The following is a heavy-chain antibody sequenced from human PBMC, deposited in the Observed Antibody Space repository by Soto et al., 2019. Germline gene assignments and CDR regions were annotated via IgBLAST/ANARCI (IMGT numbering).Heavy chain of an antibody. D-gene: IGHD5-12*01. CDR2: IYWDDDK. CDR3: AHKGDGYRGFKY. J-gene: IGHJ4*02. V-gene: IGHV2-5*02. CDR1: GFSVSTRGVG. Sequence: QITLKESGPTLVKPTQTLTLTCTFSGFSVSTRGVGVGWIRQPPGKALEWLALIYWDDDKRDRPSLKSRLSLTKDTSKNQVVLTRTNMDPVDTGTYYCAHKGDGYRGFKYWGQGTLVTVSS.